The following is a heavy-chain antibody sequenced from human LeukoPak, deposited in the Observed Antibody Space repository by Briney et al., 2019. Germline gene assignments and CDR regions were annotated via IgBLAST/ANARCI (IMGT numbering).Heavy chain of an antibody. D-gene: IGHD6-13*01. CDR3: ARAGYSSSWYASRPANDY. CDR2: IIPIFGTA. V-gene: IGHV1-69*13. Sequence: GASVKVSCKASGGTFSSYAISWVRQAPGQGLEWMGGIIPIFGTANYAQKFQGRVTITADESTSTAYMELSSLRSEDTAVYYCARAGYSSSWYASRPANDYWGQGTLVTVSS. CDR1: GGTFSSYA. J-gene: IGHJ4*02.